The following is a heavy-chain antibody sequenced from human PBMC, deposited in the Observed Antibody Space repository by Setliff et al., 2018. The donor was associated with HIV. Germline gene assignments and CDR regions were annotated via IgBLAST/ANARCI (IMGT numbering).Heavy chain of an antibody. CDR1: GGSINTY. V-gene: IGHV4-59*01. J-gene: IGHJ6*03. Sequence: SETLSLTCTVSGGSINTYWSWIRQPPGKGLEWIGCLYYTGRANYNPSLKSRLTVSVDTSKNQFSLKLSSVTAADTAVYYCARDGYNYKKGTSYMDVWGKGTTVTVSS. CDR2: LYYTGRA. CDR3: ARDGYNYKKGTSYMDV. D-gene: IGHD5-12*01.